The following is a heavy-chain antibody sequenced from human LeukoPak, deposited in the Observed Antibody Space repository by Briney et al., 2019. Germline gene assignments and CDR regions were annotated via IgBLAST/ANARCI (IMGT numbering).Heavy chain of an antibody. CDR2: IYTSGST. J-gene: IGHJ3*02. CDR1: GGSISIYY. V-gene: IGHV4-4*07. Sequence: SETLSLTCTVSGGSISIYYWSWIRQPAGKGLEWIGRIYTSGSTDYNPSLKSRVTMSVDTSKNQFSLKLSTVTAADTAAYYCARYSSSGDAFDSWRQATIVTVYS. D-gene: IGHD6-6*01. CDR3: ARYSSSGDAFDS.